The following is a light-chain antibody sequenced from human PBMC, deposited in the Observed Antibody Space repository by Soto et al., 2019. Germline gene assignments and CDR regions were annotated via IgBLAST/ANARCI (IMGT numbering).Light chain of an antibody. CDR3: QQYGSSLT. J-gene: IGKJ3*01. CDR2: GAS. CDR1: QSVSSSY. V-gene: IGKV3-20*01. Sequence: EIVLTQSPGTLCLSPGERATLSYRASQSVSSSYLAWYQQKPGQAPSLPIYGASSRATGIPDRLSGSGSGTDFTLTISRQEPEDSAVYYRQQYGSSLTFGPGTKVDIK.